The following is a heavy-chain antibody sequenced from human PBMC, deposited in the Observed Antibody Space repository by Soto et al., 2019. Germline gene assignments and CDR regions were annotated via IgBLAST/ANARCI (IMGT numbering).Heavy chain of an antibody. CDR3: ARGSLFSGSMGWFDP. V-gene: IGHV4-30-2*01. CDR1: GGSISSGGYS. J-gene: IGHJ5*02. CDR2: IYHSGST. D-gene: IGHD1-26*01. Sequence: PSETLSLTCAVSGGSISSGGYSWSWIRQPPGKGLEWIGYIYHSGSTYYNPSLKSRVTISVDRSKNQFSLKLSSVTAADTAVYYCARGSLFSGSMGWFDPWGQGTLVTVSS.